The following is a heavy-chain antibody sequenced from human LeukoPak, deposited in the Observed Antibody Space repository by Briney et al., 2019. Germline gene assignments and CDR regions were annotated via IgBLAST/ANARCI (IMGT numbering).Heavy chain of an antibody. CDR3: ARTGYSSGWNYGMDV. J-gene: IGHJ6*02. V-gene: IGHV1-8*01. CDR1: GYAFTSYD. D-gene: IGHD6-19*01. CDR2: MNPNSGNT. Sequence: ASVKVSCKASGYAFTSYDINWVRQATGQGLEWMGWMNPNSGNTGYAQKFQGRVTMARNTSISTAYMELSSLRSEDTAVYYCARTGYSSGWNYGMDVWGQGTTVTVSS.